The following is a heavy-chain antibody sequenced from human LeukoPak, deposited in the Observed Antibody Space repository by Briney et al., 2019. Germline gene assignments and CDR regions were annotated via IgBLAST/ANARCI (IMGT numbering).Heavy chain of an antibody. V-gene: IGHV3-33*01. D-gene: IGHD6-6*01. CDR2: IWYDGSNK. CDR1: GFTFSSYG. J-gene: IGHJ3*02. Sequence: PGGSLRLSCAASGFTFSSYGMHWVRQAPSKGLEWVAVIWYDGSNKYYADSVKGRFTISRDNSKNTLYLQMNSLRAEDTAVYYCARDEYSSSGGRAFDIWGQGTMVTVSS. CDR3: ARDEYSSSGGRAFDI.